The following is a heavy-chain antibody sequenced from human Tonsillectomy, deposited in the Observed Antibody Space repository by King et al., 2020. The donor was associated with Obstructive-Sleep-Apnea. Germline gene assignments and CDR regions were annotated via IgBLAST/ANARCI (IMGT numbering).Heavy chain of an antibody. Sequence: QLQESGPGLVKPSETLSLTCTVSGGSISSYYWSLIRQPPGKGLEWIGYIYYSGSTNYNPSLKSRVTISVDTSKNQFSLKLNSVTAADTAVYYCASARYYYDGMDVWGQGTTVTVSS. V-gene: IGHV4-59*08. CDR2: IYYSGST. D-gene: IGHD6-6*01. CDR3: ASARYYYDGMDV. J-gene: IGHJ6*02. CDR1: GGSISSYY.